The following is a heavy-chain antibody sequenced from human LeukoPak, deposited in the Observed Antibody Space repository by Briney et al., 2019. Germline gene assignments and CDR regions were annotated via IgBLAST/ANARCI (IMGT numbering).Heavy chain of an antibody. V-gene: IGHV1-18*04. D-gene: IGHD3-22*01. CDR3: ARVPLGDSSTYYYPKPDWFDP. Sequence: GASVKVSCKASGYTFSGYYMHWVRQAPGQGLEWMGWISSYNGDTNYAQRVQDRVTMTTDTATSTAYMELRSLRSEDTAVYYCARVPLGDSSTYYYPKPDWFDPWGQGTLVIVSS. CDR2: ISSYNGDT. J-gene: IGHJ5*02. CDR1: GYTFSGYY.